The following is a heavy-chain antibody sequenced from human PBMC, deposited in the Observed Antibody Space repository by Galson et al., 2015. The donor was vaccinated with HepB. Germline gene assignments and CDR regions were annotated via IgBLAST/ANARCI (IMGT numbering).Heavy chain of an antibody. Sequence: SLRLSCAASGFTFSDYYMSWIRQAPGKGLEWVSYISSSSSYTNYADSVKGRFIISRDNAKNSLYLQMNSLRAEDTAVYYCAGQSADVDIVATVWGQGTLVTVSS. V-gene: IGHV3-11*06. CDR2: ISSSSSYT. D-gene: IGHD5-12*01. CDR1: GFTFSDYY. J-gene: IGHJ4*02. CDR3: AGQSADVDIVATV.